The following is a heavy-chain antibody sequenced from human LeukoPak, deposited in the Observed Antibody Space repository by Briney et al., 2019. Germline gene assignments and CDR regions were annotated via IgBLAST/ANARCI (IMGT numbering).Heavy chain of an antibody. J-gene: IGHJ4*02. CDR1: GFTFSSYS. CDR2: ISSSSSYI. V-gene: IGHV3-21*01. CDR3: ARGAYDSSGYPSG. Sequence: GGSLRLSCAASGFTFSSYSMNWVRQAPGKGLEWVSSISSSSSYIYYADSVRGRFTISRDNAKNSLYLQMNSLRAEDTAVYYCARGAYDSSGYPSGWGRGTLVTVPS. D-gene: IGHD3-22*01.